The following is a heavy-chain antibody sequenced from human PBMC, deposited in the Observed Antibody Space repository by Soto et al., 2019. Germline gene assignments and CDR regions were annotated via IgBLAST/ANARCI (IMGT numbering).Heavy chain of an antibody. CDR1: GYNFTNYG. CDR3: ATLAPAFDY. CDR2: ITTDKGKT. J-gene: IGHJ4*02. V-gene: IGHV1-18*01. Sequence: QVQLVQSGPEVKKPGASVKVSCKTSGYNFTNYGISWVRQAPGQGLEWVGWITTDKGKTTYAQKFQGRVTMTTDTSTSTAYMELRSLRSDDTAMYYCATLAPAFDYWGQGTLVTVSS.